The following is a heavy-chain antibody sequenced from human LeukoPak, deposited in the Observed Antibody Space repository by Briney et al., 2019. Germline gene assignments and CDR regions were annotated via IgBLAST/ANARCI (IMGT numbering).Heavy chain of an antibody. D-gene: IGHD2-15*01. CDR1: GFTFSDYN. Sequence: PGGSLRLSCAASGFTFSDYNMRWIRQAPGKGLEWVSSISRSGSTKYYADSVKGRFTISRDKAKNSLFLQMTSLRAEDTAVYYCARVLRYCSGGNCYSGGLGYMDVWGKGTTVTISS. V-gene: IGHV3-11*01. CDR2: ISRSGSTK. J-gene: IGHJ6*03. CDR3: ARVLRYCSGGNCYSGGLGYMDV.